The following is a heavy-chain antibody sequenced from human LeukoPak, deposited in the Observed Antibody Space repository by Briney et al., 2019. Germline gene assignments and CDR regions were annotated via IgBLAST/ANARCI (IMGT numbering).Heavy chain of an antibody. CDR3: AMLLYHSGRPGP. CDR2: INHPGST. J-gene: IGHJ5*02. Sequence: SETLSLTCAVYGVSLNHCYWTWIRQPPGKGLEWIGEINHPGSTSYNPSLRSRVTISIDTSKSQFSLTVNSVTAADTAVYYCAMLLYHSGRPGPWGQGTQVTVSS. D-gene: IGHD2/OR15-2a*01. V-gene: IGHV4-34*01. CDR1: GVSLNHCY.